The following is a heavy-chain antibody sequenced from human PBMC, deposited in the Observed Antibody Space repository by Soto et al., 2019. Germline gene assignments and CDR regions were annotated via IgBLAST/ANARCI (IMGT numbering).Heavy chain of an antibody. CDR2: ISVSGGIT. CDR1: AFTFSNYA. Sequence: GGSLRLSCAASAFTFSNYAMSWVRQAPGKGLEWVSAISVSGGITYYADSVKGRFTISRGNSKNTLYLQMNILRAEDTAIYYCTKDKSRGITVTADCWGQGTLVTVSS. V-gene: IGHV3-23*01. D-gene: IGHD4-17*01. CDR3: TKDKSRGITVTADC. J-gene: IGHJ4*02.